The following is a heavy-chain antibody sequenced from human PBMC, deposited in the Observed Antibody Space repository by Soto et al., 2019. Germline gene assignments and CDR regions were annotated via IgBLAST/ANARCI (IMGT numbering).Heavy chain of an antibody. Sequence: HPGGSLRLSCAASGFTFSSYAMSWVRQAPGKGLEWVSAISGSGGSTYYADSVKGRFTISRDNSKNTLYLQMNSLRAEDTAVYYCAKIVYGDCSGYFDYWGRGTLVTVSS. V-gene: IGHV3-23*01. CDR3: AKIVYGDCSGYFDY. J-gene: IGHJ4*02. CDR2: ISGSGGST. CDR1: GFTFSSYA. D-gene: IGHD4-17*01.